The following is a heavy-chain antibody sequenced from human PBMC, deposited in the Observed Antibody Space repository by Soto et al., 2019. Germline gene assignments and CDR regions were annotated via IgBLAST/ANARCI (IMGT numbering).Heavy chain of an antibody. Sequence: GGSLRLSCAASGFTFSSYAMSWVRQAPGKGLEWVSAISGSGGSTYYADSVKGRFTISRDKSTSTAYMELSSLRSEDTAVYYCASRSSLGDYPLAWGQGTLVTVSS. J-gene: IGHJ5*02. CDR1: GFTFSSYA. D-gene: IGHD4-17*01. CDR3: ASRSSLGDYPLA. V-gene: IGHV3-23*01. CDR2: ISGSGGST.